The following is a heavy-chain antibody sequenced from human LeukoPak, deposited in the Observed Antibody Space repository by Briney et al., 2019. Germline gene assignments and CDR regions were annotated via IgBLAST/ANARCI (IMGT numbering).Heavy chain of an antibody. J-gene: IGHJ4*02. D-gene: IGHD2-15*01. Sequence: GGSLRLSCAASGFTFSDYYMSWIRQAPGKGLEWVSYISSSGSTIYYADSVKGRFTISRDNAKNSLYLHMNSLRAEDTAVYYCARGLGYCSGGSCRHPFDYWGQGTLVTVSS. V-gene: IGHV3-11*04. CDR1: GFTFSDYY. CDR2: ISSSGSTI. CDR3: ARGLGYCSGGSCRHPFDY.